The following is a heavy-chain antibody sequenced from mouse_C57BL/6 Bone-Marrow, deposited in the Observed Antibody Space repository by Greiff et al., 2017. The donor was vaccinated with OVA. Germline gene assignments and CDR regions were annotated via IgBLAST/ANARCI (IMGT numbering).Heavy chain of an antibody. CDR2: IYPRSGNT. D-gene: IGHD1-2*01. V-gene: IGHV1-81*01. CDR3: ARDDYYGRAWFAY. J-gene: IGHJ3*01. Sequence: QVQLQQSGAELARPGASVKLSCKASGYTFTSYGISWVKQRTGQGLEWIGEIYPRSGNTYYNEKVKGKATLTADKSSSTAYMELRSLTSEDSAVYFCARDDYYGRAWFAYWGQGTLVTVSA. CDR1: GYTFTSYG.